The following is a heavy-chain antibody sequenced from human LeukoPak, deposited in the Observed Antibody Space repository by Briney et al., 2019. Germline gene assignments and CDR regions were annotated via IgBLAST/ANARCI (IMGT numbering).Heavy chain of an antibody. CDR3: ARGNYYGSGSYYSSFPFDY. CDR2: INWNGGST. D-gene: IGHD3-10*01. Sequence: GGSLRLSCAASGFTFDDYGMSWVRQAPGKGLEWVSGINWNGGSTGYADSVKGRFTISRDNAKNSLYLQMNSLRAEDTALYYCARGNYYGSGSYYSSFPFDYWGQGTLVTVSS. V-gene: IGHV3-20*04. CDR1: GFTFDDYG. J-gene: IGHJ4*02.